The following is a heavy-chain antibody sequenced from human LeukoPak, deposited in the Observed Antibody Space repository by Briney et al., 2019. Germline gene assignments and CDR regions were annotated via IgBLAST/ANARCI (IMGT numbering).Heavy chain of an antibody. CDR2: IYYSGST. CDR3: ARDGPGGNGDWFDP. V-gene: IGHV4-59*01. D-gene: IGHD1-1*01. Sequence: SETLSLTCTVSGGSISSYYWSWIRQPPGKGLEWIGYIYYSGSTNYNPSLKSRVTISVDTSKNQFSLKLSSVTAADTAVYYCARDGPGGNGDWFDPWGQGTLVTVSS. CDR1: GGSISSYY. J-gene: IGHJ5*02.